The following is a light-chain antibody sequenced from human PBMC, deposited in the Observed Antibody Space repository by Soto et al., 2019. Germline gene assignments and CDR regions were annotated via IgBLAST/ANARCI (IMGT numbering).Light chain of an antibody. CDR3: QQYNSYPWK. V-gene: IGKV1-5*01. CDR1: QTISSW. Sequence: DIQMTQSPSTLSGSVGDRVTITCRASQTISSWLAWYQQKPGKAPKLLIYDASSLESGVPSRFSGSGPGTEFTLTISSLQPDDFATYYCQQYNSYPWKFGQGTKVDIK. CDR2: DAS. J-gene: IGKJ1*01.